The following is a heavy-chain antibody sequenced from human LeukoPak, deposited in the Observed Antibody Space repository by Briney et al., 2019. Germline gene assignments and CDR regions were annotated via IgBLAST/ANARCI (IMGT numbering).Heavy chain of an antibody. CDR1: GFTFSSYA. CDR2: ISGSGGST. D-gene: IGHD4-17*01. J-gene: IGHJ6*02. CDR3: AKDGAYGDYGRYYYYGMDV. Sequence: GGSLRLSCGASGFTFSSYAMSWVRQAPGKGLEWVSAISGSGGSTYYADSVKGRFTISRDNSKNTLYLQMNSLRAEDTAVYYCAKDGAYGDYGRYYYYGMDVWGQGTTVTVSS. V-gene: IGHV3-23*01.